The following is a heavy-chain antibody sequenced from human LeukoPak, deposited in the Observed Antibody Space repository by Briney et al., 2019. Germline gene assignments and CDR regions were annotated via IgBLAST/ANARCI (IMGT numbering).Heavy chain of an antibody. D-gene: IGHD3-3*01. J-gene: IGHJ5*02. CDR3: ARSYDFWSGYSPNWFDP. V-gene: IGHV4-31*03. CDR1: GGSISSGGYY. CDR2: IYYSGST. Sequence: TLSLTCTVSGGSISSGGYYWSWIRQHPGKGLEWIGYIYYSGSTYYNPSLKSRVTISVDTSKNQFSLKLSSVTAADTAVYYCARSYDFWSGYSPNWFDPWGQGTLVTVSS.